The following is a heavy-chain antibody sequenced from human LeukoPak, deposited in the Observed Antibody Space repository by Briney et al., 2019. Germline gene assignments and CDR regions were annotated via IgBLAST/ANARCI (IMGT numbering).Heavy chain of an antibody. CDR3: ARDLPHYD. Sequence: PGGSLRLSCAASGFTVSSTYMSWVRQAPGKGLEWVSVLYSGGGTFYADSVRARFTLSRDYSKNTLYLQMNALRAEDTAVYYCARDLPHYDWGQGTLVTVSS. J-gene: IGHJ4*02. V-gene: IGHV3-66*01. CDR2: LYSGGGT. D-gene: IGHD3-22*01. CDR1: GFTVSSTY.